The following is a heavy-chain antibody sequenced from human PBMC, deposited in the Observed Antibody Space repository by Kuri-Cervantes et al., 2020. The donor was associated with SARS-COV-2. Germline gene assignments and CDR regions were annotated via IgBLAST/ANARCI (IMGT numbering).Heavy chain of an antibody. CDR1: CSTFSDYY. D-gene: IGHD2-15*01. CDR3: AREKGGCIGGSCFYFDY. V-gene: IGHV3-11*01. J-gene: IGHJ4*02. CDR2: ISSSGSTI. Sequence: GASLKFCSAASCSTFSDYYMSWIRQAPGKGVERVSYISSSGSTIYYADSVKGRFTISRDNAKNSLYLQMNSLRAEDTAVYYCAREKGGCIGGSCFYFDYWGQGTLVTVSS.